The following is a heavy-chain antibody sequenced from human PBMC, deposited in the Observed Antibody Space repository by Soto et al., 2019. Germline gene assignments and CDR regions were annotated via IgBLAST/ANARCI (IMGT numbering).Heavy chain of an antibody. CDR1: GYTFTSYG. Sequence: ASVKVSCKASGYTFTSYGITWVRQAPGQGLEWMGWISAYNGNTNYAQKLQGRVTMTTDTSTSTGYMELRSLRSDDTAVYYCARSYDILTGYDRFDSWGQGTLVTVSS. D-gene: IGHD3-9*01. V-gene: IGHV1-18*01. J-gene: IGHJ5*01. CDR2: ISAYNGNT. CDR3: ARSYDILTGYDRFDS.